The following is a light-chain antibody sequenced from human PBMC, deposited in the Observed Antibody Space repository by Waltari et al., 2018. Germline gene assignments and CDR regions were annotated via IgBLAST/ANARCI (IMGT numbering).Light chain of an antibody. V-gene: IGKV3-20*01. CDR1: QSVSSSY. CDR3: QQPGA. CDR2: GAS. J-gene: IGKJ3*01. Sequence: EIVLTQSPGTLSLSPGESATLSGRASQSVSSSYLAWYQQKPGQAPRLLIYGASSRATGIPDRFSGSGSGTDFTLTISRLEPEDFAVYYCQQPGAFGPGTKVDIK.